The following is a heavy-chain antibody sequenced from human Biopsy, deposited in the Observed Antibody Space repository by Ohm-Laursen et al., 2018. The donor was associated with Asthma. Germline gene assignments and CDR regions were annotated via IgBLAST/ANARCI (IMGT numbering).Heavy chain of an antibody. CDR2: INSDGSST. CDR3: ARDLTMVQGGFADY. Sequence: SLRLSCTASGFTFSSYWMHWVRQAPGKGLVWASRINSDGSSTSYADSVKGRFTISRDNAKNTLYLQMNSLRAEDTAVYYCARDLTMVQGGFADYWGQGTLVTVSS. CDR1: GFTFSSYW. D-gene: IGHD3-10*01. J-gene: IGHJ4*02. V-gene: IGHV3-74*01.